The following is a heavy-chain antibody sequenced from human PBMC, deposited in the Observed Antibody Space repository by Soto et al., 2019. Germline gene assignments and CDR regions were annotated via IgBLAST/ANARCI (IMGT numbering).Heavy chain of an antibody. CDR2: IKQNGSET. Sequence: RLSCAASGFTFSSYWMTWVRQAPGKGLEWVANIKQNGSETYYVDSVKGRFTISRDDAKHALFLQMNTLRAEDTAVYFCARGYSIDSWGQGTLVTVYS. CDR1: GFTFSSYW. V-gene: IGHV3-7*03. D-gene: IGHD5-18*01. J-gene: IGHJ4*02. CDR3: ARGYSIDS.